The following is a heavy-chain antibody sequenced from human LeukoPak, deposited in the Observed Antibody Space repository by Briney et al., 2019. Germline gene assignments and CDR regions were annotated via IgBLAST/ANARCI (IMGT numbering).Heavy chain of an antibody. CDR1: GFIFSSYW. D-gene: IGHD3-10*01. Sequence: GGSLRLSCAASGFIFSSYWMHWVRQAPGKGLVWVSRINSDGSDTTYADSVKGRFTISRDNAKNTLYLQMNSLRAEDTAVYYCAKNGPGMDYFDYWGQGTLVTVSS. J-gene: IGHJ4*02. CDR2: INSDGSDT. V-gene: IGHV3-74*01. CDR3: AKNGPGMDYFDY.